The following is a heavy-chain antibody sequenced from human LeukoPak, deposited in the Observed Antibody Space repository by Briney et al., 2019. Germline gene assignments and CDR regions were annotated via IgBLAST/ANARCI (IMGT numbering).Heavy chain of an antibody. V-gene: IGHV3-74*01. D-gene: IGHD3-22*01. J-gene: IGHJ4*02. Sequence: HAGGSLRLSCAGSGITFSSNWMHWVRQGPGKGLVWVSRINSDGRSTTYADSVKGRFTISRDNAKNTLYLQMNSLRAEDTAVYYCARAADYYDSSGYKTPPGYWGQGTLVTVSS. CDR3: ARAADYYDSSGYKTPPGY. CDR1: GITFSSNW. CDR2: INSDGRST.